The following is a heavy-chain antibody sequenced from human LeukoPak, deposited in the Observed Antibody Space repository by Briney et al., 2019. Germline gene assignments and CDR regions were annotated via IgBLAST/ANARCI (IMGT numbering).Heavy chain of an antibody. V-gene: IGHV1-18*01. CDR1: GYTFTSYG. Sequence: GASVKVSCKASGYTFTSYGISWVRQAPGQGLEWMGWISAYNGNTNYAQKLQGRVTMTADTSTSTAYMELRSLRSDDTAVYYCARDLILYDFSEYYFDYWGQGTLVTVSS. CDR2: ISAYNGNT. CDR3: ARDLILYDFSEYYFDY. D-gene: IGHD3-3*01. J-gene: IGHJ4*02.